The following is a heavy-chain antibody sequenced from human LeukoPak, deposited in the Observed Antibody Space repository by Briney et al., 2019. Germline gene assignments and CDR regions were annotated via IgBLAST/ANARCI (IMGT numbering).Heavy chain of an antibody. CDR1: GGSISSGSYY. CDR3: ARGTRIQLWRDHDAFDI. D-gene: IGHD5-18*01. V-gene: IGHV4-61*02. CDR2: IYTSGST. J-gene: IGHJ3*02. Sequence: PSQTLSLTCTVSGGSISSGSYYWSWIRQPAGKGLEWIGRIYTSGSTNYNPSLKSRVTISVDTSKNQFSLKLSSVTAADTAVYYCARGTRIQLWRDHDAFDIWGQGTMVTVSS.